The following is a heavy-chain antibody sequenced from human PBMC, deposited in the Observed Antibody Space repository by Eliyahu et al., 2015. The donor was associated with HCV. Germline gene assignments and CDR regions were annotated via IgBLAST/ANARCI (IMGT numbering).Heavy chain of an antibody. CDR2: LSGSGDST. D-gene: IGHD2-2*01. CDR1: GFTSSTYA. J-gene: IGHJ4*02. CDR3: AKGRGVGTSCYDY. V-gene: IGHV3-23*01. Sequence: EVQLLESGGGLVQPGGSLRLSCAASGFTSSTYAMTWVRQAPGKGLEWVSVLSGSGDSTDYADSVKGRFTISRDNSKNTLYLQMNSLRAEDTAIYYCAKGRGVGTSCYDYWGQGTLVTVSS.